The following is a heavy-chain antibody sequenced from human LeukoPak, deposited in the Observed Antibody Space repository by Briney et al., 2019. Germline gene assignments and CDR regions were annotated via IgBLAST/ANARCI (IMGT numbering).Heavy chain of an antibody. CDR2: IKSSGGST. V-gene: IGHV3-23*01. D-gene: IGHD6-19*01. CDR1: GFTFSNYA. Sequence: GGSLRLSCAASGFTFSNYAMSWVRQAPGKGLEWVSTIKSSGGSTFYADSVKGRFTISRDNSKNTLYLQMNSLRAEDTAENYGPKAKIAVAGIGNWFDPWGQEPLVTVPP. J-gene: IGHJ5*02. CDR3: PKAKIAVAGIGNWFDP.